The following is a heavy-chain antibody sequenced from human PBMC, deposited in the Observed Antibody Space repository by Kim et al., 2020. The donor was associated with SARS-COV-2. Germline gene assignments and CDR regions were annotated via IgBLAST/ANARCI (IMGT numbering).Heavy chain of an antibody. CDR3: ARVFVVDIVATITHYYGMDV. D-gene: IGHD5-12*01. J-gene: IGHJ6*02. CDR2: ISSSSSYI. V-gene: IGHV3-21*01. CDR1: GFTFSSYS. Sequence: GGSLRLSCAASGFTFSSYSMNWVRQAPGKGLEWVSSISSSSSYIYYADSVKGRFTISRDNAKNSLYLQMNSLRAEDTAVYYCARVFVVDIVATITHYYGMDVWGQGTTVTVSS.